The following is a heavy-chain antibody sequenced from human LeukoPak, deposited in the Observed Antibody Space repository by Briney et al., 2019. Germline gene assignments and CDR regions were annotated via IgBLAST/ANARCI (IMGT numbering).Heavy chain of an antibody. D-gene: IGHD3-22*01. CDR1: GGSFSGYY. V-gene: IGHV4-34*01. Sequence: SETLSLTCAVYGGSFSGYYRSWIRQPPGKGLEWIGEINHSGSTNYNPSLKSRVTISVDTSKNQFSLKLGSVTAADTAVYYCARLLYDSSGYYYEFDYWGQGTLVTVSP. J-gene: IGHJ4*02. CDR3: ARLLYDSSGYYYEFDY. CDR2: INHSGST.